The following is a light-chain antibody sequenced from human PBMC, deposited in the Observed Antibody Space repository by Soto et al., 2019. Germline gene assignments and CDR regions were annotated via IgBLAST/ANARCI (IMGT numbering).Light chain of an antibody. CDR2: DAS. Sequence: EIVITQSPGTLSVSPGERATLSCRASQSLSSSLAWYQQKPGQAPRLVIYDASTRATGIPDRFSGGGSGTDFTLTISRVEPEDFAVYYCQQYGSSPRTFGQGTKVDIK. CDR3: QQYGSSPRT. V-gene: IGKV3-20*01. CDR1: QSLSSS. J-gene: IGKJ1*01.